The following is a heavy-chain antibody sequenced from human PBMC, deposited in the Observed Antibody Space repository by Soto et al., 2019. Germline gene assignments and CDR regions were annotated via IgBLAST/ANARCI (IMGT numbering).Heavy chain of an antibody. CDR1: GGSFSGYY. V-gene: IGHV4-34*01. CDR2: INHSGST. J-gene: IGHJ6*02. CDR3: ARVGGSYGYGGGYYYGMDV. Sequence: KTSETLSLTCAVYGGSFSGYYWSWIRQPPGKGLEWIGEINHSGSTNYNPSLKSRVTISVDTSKNQFSLKLSSVTAADTAVYYCARVGGSYGYGGGYYYGMDVWGQGTTVTVSS. D-gene: IGHD5-18*01.